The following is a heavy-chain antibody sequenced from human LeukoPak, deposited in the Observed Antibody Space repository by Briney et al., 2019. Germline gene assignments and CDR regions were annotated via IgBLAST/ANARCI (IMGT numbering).Heavy chain of an antibody. J-gene: IGHJ5*02. CDR1: GFTFSSYE. Sequence: PGGSLRLSCAASGFTFSSYEMNWVRQAPGKGLEWVSYISSSGSTIYYADSVKGRFTISRDNVKNSPFLQMNSLRTEDTAVYHCARGGQQWLALNRFDPWGQGTLVTVSS. CDR3: ARGGQQWLALNRFDP. CDR2: ISSSGSTI. V-gene: IGHV3-48*03. D-gene: IGHD6-19*01.